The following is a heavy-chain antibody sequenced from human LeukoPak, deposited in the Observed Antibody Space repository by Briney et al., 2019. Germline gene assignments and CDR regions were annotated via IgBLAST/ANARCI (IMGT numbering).Heavy chain of an antibody. J-gene: IGHJ6*02. D-gene: IGHD1-14*01. CDR1: GFTFSACA. CDR3: TRFNQEPYGMDV. CDR2: IGSDNKP. Sequence: GGSLRLSCEASGFTFSACAMTWVRQAPGQGLEWVSSIGSDNKPHYSESVKGRFAISRDNSKSMLFLQLNSLKTEDTAVYYCTRFNQEPYGMDVWGQGTSVTVSS. V-gene: IGHV3-23*05.